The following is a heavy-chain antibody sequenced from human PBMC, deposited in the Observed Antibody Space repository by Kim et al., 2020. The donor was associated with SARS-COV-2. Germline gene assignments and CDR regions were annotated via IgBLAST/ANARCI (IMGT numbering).Heavy chain of an antibody. Sequence: GGSLRLSCAASGFTFSSYSMKWVRKAPGKGLEWVSSISSSSRYIYYADSVKGRLTISRDNAKNSLYLQKNSLRAEDTAVDYCARDGQDLEWVSPWYYYY. CDR2: ISSSSRYI. J-gene: IGHJ6*01. CDR3: ARDGQDLEWVSPWYYYY. V-gene: IGHV3-21*01. D-gene: IGHD3-3*01. CDR1: GFTFSSYS.